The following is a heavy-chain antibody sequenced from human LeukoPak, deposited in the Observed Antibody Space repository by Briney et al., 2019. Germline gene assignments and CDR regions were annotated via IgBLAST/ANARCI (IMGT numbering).Heavy chain of an antibody. Sequence: PSETLSLTCTVSGGSISSHHWSWIRQPPGKGLEWIGYIYYSGSTNYNPSLKSRVTILVDTSKNQFSLKLSSVTAADTAVYYCARGGYYFDYWGQGTLVTVSS. J-gene: IGHJ4*02. CDR3: ARGGYYFDY. CDR2: IYYSGST. V-gene: IGHV4-59*11. CDR1: GGSISSHH.